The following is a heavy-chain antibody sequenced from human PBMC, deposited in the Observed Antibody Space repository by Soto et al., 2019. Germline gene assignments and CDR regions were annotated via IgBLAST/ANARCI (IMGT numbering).Heavy chain of an antibody. CDR3: AKWRPPGVDY. CDR1: GFNLSSYY. V-gene: IGHV3-53*01. J-gene: IGHJ4*02. D-gene: IGHD2-8*01. CDR2: MYSGGTT. Sequence: PGGSLRLSCAASGFNLSSYYMSWVRQAPGEGLEWISVMYSGGTTYYADSVKGRFTISRDISKNTLYLQMDSLRAEDTAVYYCAKWRPPGVDYWGQGAMVTVYS.